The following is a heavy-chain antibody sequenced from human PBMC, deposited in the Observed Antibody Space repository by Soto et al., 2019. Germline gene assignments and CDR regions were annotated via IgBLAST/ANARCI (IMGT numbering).Heavy chain of an antibody. V-gene: IGHV3-13*01. CDR1: GFTFISYD. Sequence: PGGSLRLSCAAPGFTFISYDMHWVRQATGKGLEWVSAIGTAGDTYYPGSVKGRFTISRENAKNSLYLQMNSLRAEDTAVYYCARINTDYYSYVGYGMDVWGQGTTVTVSS. CDR3: ARINTDYYSYVGYGMDV. CDR2: IGTAGDT. D-gene: IGHD4-4*01. J-gene: IGHJ6*02.